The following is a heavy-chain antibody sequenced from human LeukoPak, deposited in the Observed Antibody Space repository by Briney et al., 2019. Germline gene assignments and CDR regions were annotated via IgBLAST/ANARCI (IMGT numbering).Heavy chain of an antibody. J-gene: IGHJ3*02. CDR1: GGSFSGYY. CDR3: ARMATIRRNAYDI. D-gene: IGHD5-24*01. V-gene: IGHV4-34*01. CDR2: INHSGST. Sequence: PSETLSLTCAVYGGSFSGYYWSWIRQPPGKGLEWIGEINHSGSTNYNPSLESRVTISVDTSKNQFSLKLSSVTAADTAVYYCARMATIRRNAYDIWGQGTMVTVSS.